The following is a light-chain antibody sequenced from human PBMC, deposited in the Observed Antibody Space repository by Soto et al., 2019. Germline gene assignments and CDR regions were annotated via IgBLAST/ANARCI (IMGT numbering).Light chain of an antibody. CDR1: QTVGSN. V-gene: IGKV3-15*01. CDR3: QQYNSWPRRT. J-gene: IGKJ3*01. CDR2: AAS. Sequence: VMTQSPATLSVSPGEGATLSCRASQTVGSNLAWYQQKPGQAPRLLIYAASTRATDVPPRFSGSGSEAELTLTISSLQSEDVAVYYCQQYNSWPRRTFGPGTKVDIK.